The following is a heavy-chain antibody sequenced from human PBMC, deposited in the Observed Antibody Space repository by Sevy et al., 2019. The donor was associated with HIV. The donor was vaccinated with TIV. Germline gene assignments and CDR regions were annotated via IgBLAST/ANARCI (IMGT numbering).Heavy chain of an antibody. CDR3: VREGVGGYSYGFDY. D-gene: IGHD5-18*01. CDR1: GFTFSIYW. J-gene: IGHJ4*02. V-gene: IGHV3-74*01. CDR2: INSDGSST. Sequence: GGSLRLSCAASGFTFSIYWMHWVRQVPGKGLVWVSRINSDGSSTRYADSVKGRFTFSRDNAKNKLYRQMNSLRAEDTAVYYCVREGVGGYSYGFDYWGQGTLVTVSS.